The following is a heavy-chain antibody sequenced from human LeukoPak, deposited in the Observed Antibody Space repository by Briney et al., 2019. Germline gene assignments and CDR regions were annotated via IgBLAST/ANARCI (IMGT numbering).Heavy chain of an antibody. CDR2: ISWNSGSI. Sequence: PGRSLRLSCAASGFTFDDYAMHWVRQAPGKGLEWVSGISWNSGSIGYADSVKGRFTISRDNAKNSLYLQMNSLRAEDTALYYCAKDIGGGFFDYWGQGTLVTVSS. CDR3: AKDIGGGFFDY. V-gene: IGHV3-9*01. CDR1: GFTFDDYA. D-gene: IGHD3-16*01. J-gene: IGHJ4*02.